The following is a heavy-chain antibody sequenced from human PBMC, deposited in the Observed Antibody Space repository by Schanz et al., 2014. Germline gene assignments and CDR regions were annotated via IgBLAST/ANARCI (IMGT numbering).Heavy chain of an antibody. J-gene: IGHJ3*02. CDR1: GYDFHIYA. CDR3: TRGGYSYALSAFDI. Sequence: QVQLVQSGAEVKKPGASVTVSCKASGYDFHIYAYSWVRQAPGQGPEWMGWITAYNGDTNYALKLQGRVTMTTDTSTGTAYMELRSLRSDDTALYYCTRGGYSYALSAFDIWGQGTMVTVSS. V-gene: IGHV1-18*01. D-gene: IGHD5-18*01. CDR2: ITAYNGDT.